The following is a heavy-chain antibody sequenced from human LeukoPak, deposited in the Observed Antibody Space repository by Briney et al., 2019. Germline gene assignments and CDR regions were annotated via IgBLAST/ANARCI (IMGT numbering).Heavy chain of an antibody. CDR3: ARDFGWLSGFDN. CDR1: GLIFSSCG. D-gene: IGHD3-9*01. Sequence: PGRSLRLSCAASGLIFSSCGMHWVRQAPGKGLEWVAVISYDGSNKYYADSMKGRFTISRDNSKNTLYLQMNSLRAEDTAVYYCARDFGWLSGFDNWGQGTLVTVSS. CDR2: ISYDGSNK. J-gene: IGHJ4*02. V-gene: IGHV3-30*03.